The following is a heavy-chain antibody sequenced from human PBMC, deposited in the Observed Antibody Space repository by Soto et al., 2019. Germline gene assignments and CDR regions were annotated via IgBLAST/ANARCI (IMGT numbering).Heavy chain of an antibody. V-gene: IGHV4-31*03. CDR2: IYYSGST. J-gene: IGHJ4*02. CDR3: ARVYDSSGYYFDY. CDR1: GGSISSGGYY. Sequence: TSETLSLTCTVSGGSISSGGYYWSWIRQHPGKGLEWIGYIYYSGSTYYNPSLKSRVTISVDTSKNQFSLKLSSVTAADTAVYYCARVYDSSGYYFDYWGQGTLVTVSS. D-gene: IGHD3-22*01.